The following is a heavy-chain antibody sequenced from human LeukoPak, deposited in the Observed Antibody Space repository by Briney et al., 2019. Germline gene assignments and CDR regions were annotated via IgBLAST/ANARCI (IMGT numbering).Heavy chain of an antibody. D-gene: IGHD3-22*01. CDR2: NYYSGST. CDR1: GGSISSYY. Sequence: SETLSLTCTVSGGSISSYYWSWIRQPPGKGLEWIGYNYYSGSTNYNPSLKSRVTISVDTSKNQFSLKLSSVTAADTAVYYCARVGRGYYDSYYDAFDIWGQGTMVTVSS. V-gene: IGHV4-59*01. J-gene: IGHJ3*02. CDR3: ARVGRGYYDSYYDAFDI.